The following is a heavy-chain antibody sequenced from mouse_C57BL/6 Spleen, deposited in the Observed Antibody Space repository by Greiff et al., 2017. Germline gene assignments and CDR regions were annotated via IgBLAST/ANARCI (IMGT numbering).Heavy chain of an antibody. CDR3: AREEVYYGNYGGFAY. V-gene: IGHV1-55*01. CDR1: GYTFTSYW. D-gene: IGHD2-1*01. J-gene: IGHJ3*01. Sequence: VQLQQSGAELVKPGASVKMSCKASGYTFTSYWITWVKQRPGQGLEWIGDIYPGSGSTNYNEKFKSKATLTVDTSSSTAYMQLSSLTSEDSAVYYCAREEVYYGNYGGFAYWGQGTLVTVSA. CDR2: IYPGSGST.